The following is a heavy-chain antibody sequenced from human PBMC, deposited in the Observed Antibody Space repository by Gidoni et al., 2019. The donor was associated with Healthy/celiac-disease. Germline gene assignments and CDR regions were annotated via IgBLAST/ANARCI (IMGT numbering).Heavy chain of an antibody. D-gene: IGHD6-6*01. J-gene: IGHJ4*02. Sequence: EVQLVESGGGLVQLGRSLRLSCAASGFTFDDYAMHWVRQAPGKGLEWVSGISWNSGSIGYADSVKGRFTISRDNAKNSLYLQMNSLRAEDTALYYCAKDLGYSSSSGFDYWGQGTLVTVSS. CDR2: ISWNSGSI. CDR3: AKDLGYSSSSGFDY. V-gene: IGHV3-9*01. CDR1: GFTFDDYA.